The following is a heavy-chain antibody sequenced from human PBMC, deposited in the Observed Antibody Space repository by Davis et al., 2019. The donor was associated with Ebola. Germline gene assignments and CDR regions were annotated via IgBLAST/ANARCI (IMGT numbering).Heavy chain of an antibody. J-gene: IGHJ6*02. Sequence: ASVKVSCKASGYTFTSYGISWVRQAPGQGLEWMGWISAYNGNTNYAQKLQGRVTMTTDTSTSTAYMELRSLRSDDTAVYYCARPGPGIENYYYYGMDVWGQGTTVTVSS. CDR1: GYTFTSYG. V-gene: IGHV1-18*01. D-gene: IGHD6-13*01. CDR3: ARPGPGIENYYYYGMDV. CDR2: ISAYNGNT.